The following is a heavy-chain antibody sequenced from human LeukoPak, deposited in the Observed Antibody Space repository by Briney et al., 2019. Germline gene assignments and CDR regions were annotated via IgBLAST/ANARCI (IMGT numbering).Heavy chain of an antibody. Sequence: SETLSLTCTVSGGSVSSDSYYWNWVRQPPGKGLEWIGYINYSGSTNNNPSLKSRVSISVDTSKNQFSLKLSSVTAADAAVYYCARFLWFGGPFDPWGQGTLVTVSS. D-gene: IGHD3-10*01. CDR1: GGSVSSDSYY. J-gene: IGHJ5*02. V-gene: IGHV4-61*01. CDR3: ARFLWFGGPFDP. CDR2: INYSGST.